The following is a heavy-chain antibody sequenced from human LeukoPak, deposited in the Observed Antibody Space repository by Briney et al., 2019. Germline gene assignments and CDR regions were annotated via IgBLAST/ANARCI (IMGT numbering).Heavy chain of an antibody. V-gene: IGHV4-39*07. D-gene: IGHD4-17*01. CDR3: ARDRLRSPKIDY. CDR2: IYYYGST. Sequence: SETLSLTCTVSGGSISSSSYYWGWIRQPPGKGLEWIGSIYYYGSTYYNPSLKSRVTISVDTSKNQFSLKLSSVTAADTAVYYCARDRLRSPKIDYWGQGTLVTVSS. J-gene: IGHJ4*02. CDR1: GGSISSSSYY.